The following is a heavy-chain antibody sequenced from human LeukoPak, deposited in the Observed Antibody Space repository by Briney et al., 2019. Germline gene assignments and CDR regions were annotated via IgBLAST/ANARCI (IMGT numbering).Heavy chain of an antibody. CDR1: GFTFSYYA. Sequence: WGSLRLSCAASGFTFSYYAMSWVRQAPGKGLEWVSSISSSGDVTFYTDPVKGRFTISRDNSKNTLYLQMNSLRAEDTAVYYCAKDRPNYYESNGHYYRLNGDYWGQGTLVTVSS. V-gene: IGHV3-23*01. J-gene: IGHJ4*02. D-gene: IGHD3-22*01. CDR2: ISSSGDVT. CDR3: AKDRPNYYESNGHYYRLNGDY.